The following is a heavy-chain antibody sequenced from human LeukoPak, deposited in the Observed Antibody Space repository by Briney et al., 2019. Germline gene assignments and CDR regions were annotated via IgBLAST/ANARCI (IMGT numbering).Heavy chain of an antibody. CDR3: ARTRYYYNSRSYGAPYYFDY. Sequence: SETLSLTCAVSGGSISSNSYYWGWIRQPPGKGLEWIGSIYYSGSTYYNPSLKSRVTISVDTSKNQFSLKLTSVTAADTAVYYCARTRYYYNSRSYGAPYYFDYWGQGTLVTVSS. D-gene: IGHD3-10*01. CDR1: GGSISSNSYY. J-gene: IGHJ4*02. CDR2: IYYSGST. V-gene: IGHV4-39*01.